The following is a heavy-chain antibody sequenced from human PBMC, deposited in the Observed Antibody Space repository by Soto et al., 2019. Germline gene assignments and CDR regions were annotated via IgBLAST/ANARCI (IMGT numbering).Heavy chain of an antibody. CDR3: TRDIGGKGAY. CDR2: IDEYGNTI. V-gene: IGHV3-74*01. D-gene: IGHD3-10*01. CDR1: GFTFSSYW. J-gene: IGHJ4*02. Sequence: GSLRLSCATSGFTFSSYWMHWVRQVPGKGLLWASRIDEYGNTINYADSVRGRFTISRDNARNTLYLEMNSLRAEDTALYYCTRDIGGKGAYWGPGTLVTVSS.